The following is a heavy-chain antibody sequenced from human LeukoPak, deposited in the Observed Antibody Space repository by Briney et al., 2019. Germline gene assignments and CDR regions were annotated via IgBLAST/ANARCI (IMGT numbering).Heavy chain of an antibody. CDR2: IFPIFGTA. Sequence: SVTVSCTASGGTFSCYAISWVRQAPGQGLEWMGGIFPIFGTANYAQKFQGRVTITTDESTSTAYMELSSLRSEDTAVYYCARVHGYSKTWFDPWGQGTLVTVSS. V-gene: IGHV1-69*05. CDR1: GGTFSCYA. D-gene: IGHD4-11*01. J-gene: IGHJ5*02. CDR3: ARVHGYSKTWFDP.